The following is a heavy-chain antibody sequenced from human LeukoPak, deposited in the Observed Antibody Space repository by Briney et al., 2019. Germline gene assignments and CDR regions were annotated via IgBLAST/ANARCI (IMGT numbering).Heavy chain of an antibody. V-gene: IGHV3-23*01. Sequence: GGSLRLSCTVSGFTFSSYAMSWVRQAPGKGLEWVSAISNSGSSTYYADSVKGRFTISRDNSKNTLYLQMNSLRAEDTAVYYCAKPRAVAAYFDYWGQGTLVTVSS. CDR2: ISNSGSST. D-gene: IGHD6-19*01. CDR1: GFTFSSYA. CDR3: AKPRAVAAYFDY. J-gene: IGHJ4*02.